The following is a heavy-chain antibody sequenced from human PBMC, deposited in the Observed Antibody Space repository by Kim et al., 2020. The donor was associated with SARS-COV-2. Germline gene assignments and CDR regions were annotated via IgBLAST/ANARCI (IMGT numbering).Heavy chain of an antibody. CDR3: AKGGGDYGDSRSGYFDL. Sequence: GGSLRLSCAASGFTFSSYAMSWVRQAPGKGLEWVSAISGSGGSTYYADSVKGRFTISRDNSKNTLYLQMNSLRAEDTAVYYCAKGGGDYGDSRSGYFDLWGRGTLVTVSS. V-gene: IGHV3-23*01. J-gene: IGHJ2*01. D-gene: IGHD4-17*01. CDR2: ISGSGGST. CDR1: GFTFSSYA.